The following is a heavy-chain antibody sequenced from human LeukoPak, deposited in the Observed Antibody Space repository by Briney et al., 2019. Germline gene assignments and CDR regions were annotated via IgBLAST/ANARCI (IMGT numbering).Heavy chain of an antibody. Sequence: ASVRVSCKASGYTFTSYGISWVRQAPGQGLEWMGWISAYNGNTNYAQKLQGRVTMTTDTSTSTAYMELRSLRSDDTAVYYCARRIWPHTPLNHPNLDYWGQGTLVTVSS. CDR3: ARRIWPHTPLNHPNLDY. CDR2: ISAYNGNT. V-gene: IGHV1-18*01. D-gene: IGHD1-14*01. J-gene: IGHJ4*02. CDR1: GYTFTSYG.